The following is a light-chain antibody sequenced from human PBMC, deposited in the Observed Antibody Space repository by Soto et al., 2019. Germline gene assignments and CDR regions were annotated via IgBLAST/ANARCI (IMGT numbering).Light chain of an antibody. CDR1: SSTIGSNF. CDR2: DSS. J-gene: IGLJ1*01. CDR3: GTWDSNVFV. Sequence: QSVLTQPPSVSAAPGQRVTISCSGSSSTIGSNFVSWYQQLPGTAPKLLIYDSSERPSGIPDRFSGSKSGTSATLGITGLQTGDEADYYCGTWDSNVFVFGTGTKVTVL. V-gene: IGLV1-51*01.